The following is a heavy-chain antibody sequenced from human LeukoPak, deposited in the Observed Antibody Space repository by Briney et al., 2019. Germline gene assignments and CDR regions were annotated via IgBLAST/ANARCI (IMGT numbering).Heavy chain of an antibody. Sequence: PSETLSLTCTVSGGSVSSGSYYWSWIRQPPGKGLEWIGYIYYSGSTNYNPSLKSRVTISVDTSKNQFSLKLSSVTAADTAVYYCARGPPPNYYDSSLYFDYWGQGTLVTVSS. J-gene: IGHJ4*02. V-gene: IGHV4-61*01. CDR1: GGSVSSGSYY. CDR3: ARGPPPNYYDSSLYFDY. CDR2: IYYSGST. D-gene: IGHD3-22*01.